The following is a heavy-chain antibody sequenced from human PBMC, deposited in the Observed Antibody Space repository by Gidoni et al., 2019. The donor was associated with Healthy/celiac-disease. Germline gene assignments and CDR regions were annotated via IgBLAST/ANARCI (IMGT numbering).Heavy chain of an antibody. CDR2: ISAYNGNA. D-gene: IGHD6-19*01. CDR1: GYTFTSYG. CDR3: ARDQDGAPVAGTPLL. V-gene: IGHV1-18*01. J-gene: IGHJ4*02. Sequence: QVQLVQSGAEVKKPGASVKVSCKASGYTFTSYGISWVRQAPGQGLEWMGWISAYNGNANYAQKLQGRVTMTTDTSTSTAYMELRSLRSDDTAVYYCARDQDGAPVAGTPLLWGQGTLVTVSS.